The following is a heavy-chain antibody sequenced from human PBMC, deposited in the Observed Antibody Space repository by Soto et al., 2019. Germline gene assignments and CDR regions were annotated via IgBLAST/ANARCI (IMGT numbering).Heavy chain of an antibody. J-gene: IGHJ3*02. Sequence: QVQLVQSGAEVKKPGASVKVSCKASGCRFTSQTMHWVRQAPGQRPEWMGWIIAGSGNTKYSQNFQGRLTITRDTSASIVYMDLTNLRSEDTAVYYCARLRFCGGDTCYPLDIWGQGTSVIVSS. CDR1: GCRFTSQT. CDR3: ARLRFCGGDTCYPLDI. D-gene: IGHD2-21*01. CDR2: IIAGSGNT. V-gene: IGHV1-3*01.